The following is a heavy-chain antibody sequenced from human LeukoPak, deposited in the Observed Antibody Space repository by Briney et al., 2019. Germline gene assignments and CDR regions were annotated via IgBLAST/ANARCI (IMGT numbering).Heavy chain of an antibody. CDR3: ARGGYGSGRLNWFDP. V-gene: IGHV1-2*04. CDR1: GYTFTGYY. J-gene: IGHJ5*02. CDR2: INPNSGGT. Sequence: ASVKVSCKASGYTFTGYYMHWVRQAPGQGLEWMGWINPNSGGTNYAQKFQGWVTMTRDTSISTAYMELSRLRSDDTAVYYCARGGYGSGRLNWFDPWGQGTLVTVSS. D-gene: IGHD3-10*01.